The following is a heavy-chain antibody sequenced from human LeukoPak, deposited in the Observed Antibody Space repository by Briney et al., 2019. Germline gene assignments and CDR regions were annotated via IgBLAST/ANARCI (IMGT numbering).Heavy chain of an antibody. V-gene: IGHV3-23*01. CDR2: ISGSGGNT. CDR1: GFTFSSYA. Sequence: GGSLRLSCAASGFTFSSYAMSWVRQAPGKGLEWVSAISGSGGNTYYADSVKGRFTISRDNSKNTLYLQMNSLRAEDTAVYYCANYFYGSGSYYNRPYDYWGQGTLVTVSS. D-gene: IGHD3-10*01. J-gene: IGHJ4*02. CDR3: ANYFYGSGSYYNRPYDY.